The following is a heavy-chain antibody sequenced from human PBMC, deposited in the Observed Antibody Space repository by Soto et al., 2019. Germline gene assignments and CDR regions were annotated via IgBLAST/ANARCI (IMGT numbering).Heavy chain of an antibody. D-gene: IGHD3-22*01. J-gene: IGHJ4*02. CDR3: ARGGVDYYDSSGYYFSPYYFDY. CDR2: IYHSGST. CDR1: GDSISSGYYY. V-gene: IGHV4-30-2*01. Sequence: SETLSLTCTVSGDSISSGYYYWSWIRQPPGKGLEWIGCIYHSGSTYYNPSLKSRVTISVDTSKNQFSLKLSSVTAADTAVYYCARGGVDYYDSSGYYFSPYYFDYWGQGTLVTVSS.